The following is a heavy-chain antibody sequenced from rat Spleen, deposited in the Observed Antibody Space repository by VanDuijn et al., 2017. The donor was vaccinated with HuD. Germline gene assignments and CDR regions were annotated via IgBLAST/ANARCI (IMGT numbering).Heavy chain of an antibody. D-gene: IGHD4-3*01. Sequence: EVKLVESGGGLVQPGRSLKLSCAASGFNFNDYWMGWVRQAPGKGLEWIGEINKDSNIIKYSPSLKDKIAISRDNAQNTLYLQMSKLGSEDTAIYYCVREAFGVDYWGQGIMVTVSS. J-gene: IGHJ2*01. CDR1: GFNFNDYW. CDR2: INKDSNII. CDR3: VREAFGVDY. V-gene: IGHV4-2*01.